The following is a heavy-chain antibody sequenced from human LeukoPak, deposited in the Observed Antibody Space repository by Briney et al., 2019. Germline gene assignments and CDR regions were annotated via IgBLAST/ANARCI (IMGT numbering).Heavy chain of an antibody. Sequence: ASVKLSCKTSGYTFTTYHINWVRQPTGQGLEWLGWMNPYSGDRGYAQKFQGSLSITSDTSISTAYMVLSSLGSDDTAVYFCARTTSLTASGYDYWGQGTLVTVSP. CDR1: GYTFTTYH. CDR3: ARTTSLTASGYDY. V-gene: IGHV1-8*03. J-gene: IGHJ4*02. CDR2: MNPYSGDR. D-gene: IGHD4-17*01.